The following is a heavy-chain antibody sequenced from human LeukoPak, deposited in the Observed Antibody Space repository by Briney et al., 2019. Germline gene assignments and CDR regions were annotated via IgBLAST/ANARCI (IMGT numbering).Heavy chain of an antibody. CDR2: TYYRSKWSS. J-gene: IGHJ6*02. CDR1: GDSVSSKSAA. D-gene: IGHD6-13*01. Sequence: SQTLSLTCAISGDSVSSKSAAWNWIRQSPSRGLEWLGRTYYRSKWSSGYAESVKSRLTISPDTSKNQFSLKLSSVIAADTAVYYCARDRRWYSSSRRRGIAGMDVWGQGTTVTVSS. V-gene: IGHV6-1*01. CDR3: ARDRRWYSSSRRRGIAGMDV.